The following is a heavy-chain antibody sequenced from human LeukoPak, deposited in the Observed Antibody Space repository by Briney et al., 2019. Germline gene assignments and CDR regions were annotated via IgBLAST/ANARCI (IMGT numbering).Heavy chain of an antibody. CDR3: ATDPFDYYDSSGYEAY. Sequence: ASVKVSCKVSGYTLTELSMHWVRQAPGKGLEWMGGFDPEDGETIYAQKFQGRVTMTEDTSTDTAYMELSSLRSEDTAVYYCATDPFDYYDSSGYEAYWGQGTLVTVSS. CDR1: GYTLTELS. D-gene: IGHD3-22*01. CDR2: FDPEDGET. V-gene: IGHV1-24*01. J-gene: IGHJ4*02.